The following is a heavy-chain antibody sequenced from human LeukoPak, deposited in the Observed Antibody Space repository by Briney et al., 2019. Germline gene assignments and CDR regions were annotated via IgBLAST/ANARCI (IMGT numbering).Heavy chain of an antibody. V-gene: IGHV3-48*02. D-gene: IGHD1-26*01. Sequence: GGSLRLSCAASGITFCRYTMNWVRQAPGKGLEWVSHISTSGSAMYYADSVKGRFTISRDNAKDSLYLQMNSLRDEDTAVYYCASSGSYRFDYWGQGTLVTVSS. CDR2: ISTSGSAM. CDR3: ASSGSYRFDY. CDR1: GITFCRYT. J-gene: IGHJ4*02.